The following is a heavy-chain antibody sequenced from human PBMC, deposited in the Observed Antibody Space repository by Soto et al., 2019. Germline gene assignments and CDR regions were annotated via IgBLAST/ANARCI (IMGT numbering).Heavy chain of an antibody. D-gene: IGHD5-18*01. CDR3: ARGRGYGYGIDY. CDR2: IYNSETT. CDR1: GDSVSTGPSF. V-gene: IGHV4-61*01. Sequence: QVQLQESGPGLVTPSETLSLTCTVSGDSVSTGPSFWSWIRQPPGKGLECIAYIYNSETTYYNPSLRSRVTLSVATXNNQFSLXXXXVXXADTGVYYCARGRGYGYGIDYWGQGTLVSVSS. J-gene: IGHJ4*02.